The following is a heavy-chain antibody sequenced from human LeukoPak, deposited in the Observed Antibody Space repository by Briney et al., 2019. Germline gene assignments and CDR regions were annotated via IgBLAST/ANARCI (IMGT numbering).Heavy chain of an antibody. CDR2: ISASGGNT. D-gene: IGHD2-15*01. Sequence: GGSLRLSCAASGLTFSSNVMTWVRQAPGKGLEWVSSISASGGNTYYADSVKGRFTSSRNNSKSTFYLQMNNLRAEDTAVYYCARALESSTWGQGTLVTVSS. J-gene: IGHJ5*02. CDR3: ARALESST. V-gene: IGHV3-23*01. CDR1: GLTFSSNV.